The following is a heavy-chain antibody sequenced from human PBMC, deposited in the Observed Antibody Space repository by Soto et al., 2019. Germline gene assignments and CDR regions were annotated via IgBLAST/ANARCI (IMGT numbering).Heavy chain of an antibody. CDR1: GGTFSSHG. J-gene: IGHJ4*02. Sequence: SVKVSCKASGGTFSSHGIAWVRQVPGQGLEWVGGIMPTFGSATYAPRFQGRVTISADKSTSTAYMELRSLRSEDTAVYYCATDRSAQCFDYWGQGTLVTVSS. CDR3: ATDRSAQCFDY. V-gene: IGHV1-69*06. CDR2: IMPTFGSA. D-gene: IGHD1-26*01.